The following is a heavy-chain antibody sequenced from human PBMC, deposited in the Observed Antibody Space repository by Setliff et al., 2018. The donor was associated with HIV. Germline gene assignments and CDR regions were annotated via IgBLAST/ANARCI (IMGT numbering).Heavy chain of an antibody. V-gene: IGHV4-38-2*01. Sequence: PSETLSLTCAVSGYSISSGYYWGWIRQPPGKGLEWIGSINISGNTHYNPSLKSRVTMSVDTSKNQFSLHLRSVTAADTAIYYCVTVVQDDLGVVLFDYWGRGTLVTVSS. CDR3: VTVVQDDLGVVLFDY. D-gene: IGHD3-3*01. CDR1: GYSISSGYY. CDR2: INISGNT. J-gene: IGHJ4*02.